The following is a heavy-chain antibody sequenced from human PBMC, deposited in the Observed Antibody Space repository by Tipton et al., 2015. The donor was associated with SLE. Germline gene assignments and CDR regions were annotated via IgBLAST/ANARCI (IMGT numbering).Heavy chain of an antibody. CDR3: AREPAVAGSGFDY. Sequence: GSLRLSCAASGFSFSSREMNWVRQAPGKGLEWVSYISPGGTTIYYADSVKGRFTISRDDAENSLYLHLNSLRADDTGVYYCAREPAVAGSGFDYWGQGTLVIVSS. V-gene: IGHV3-48*03. CDR1: GFSFSSRE. CDR2: ISPGGTTI. D-gene: IGHD6-19*01. J-gene: IGHJ4*02.